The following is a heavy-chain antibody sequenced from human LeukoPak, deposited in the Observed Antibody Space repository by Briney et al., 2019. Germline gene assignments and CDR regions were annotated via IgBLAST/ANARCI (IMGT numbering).Heavy chain of an antibody. V-gene: IGHV1-2*02. Sequence: ASVKVSCKASGYTFSDYYMQWVRQAPGQGLEWMGWINPNSGGTKSAQKFQGRVIMTRDTSISTAYMELRSLSSDDTAVYYCARGRQLHLGELFPFAEFFQPWGQGTLVTVFS. CDR2: INPNSGGT. D-gene: IGHD3-16*01. CDR1: GYTFSDYY. J-gene: IGHJ1*01. CDR3: ARGRQLHLGELFPFAEFFQP.